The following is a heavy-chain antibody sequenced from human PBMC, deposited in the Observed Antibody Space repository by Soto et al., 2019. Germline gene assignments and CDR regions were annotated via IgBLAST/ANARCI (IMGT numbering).Heavy chain of an antibody. CDR1: GGTFSSYT. V-gene: IGHV1-69*02. CDR3: ARGVGGIQLWSKGDWFDP. D-gene: IGHD5-18*01. Sequence: QVQLVQSGAEVKKPGSSVKVSCKASGGTFSSYTISWVRQAPGQGLEWMGRIIPILGIANYAQKFQGRVTITADXLTXTXCMGLSSLRSEDTAVYYCARGVGGIQLWSKGDWFDPWGQGTLVTVSS. CDR2: IIPILGIA. J-gene: IGHJ5*02.